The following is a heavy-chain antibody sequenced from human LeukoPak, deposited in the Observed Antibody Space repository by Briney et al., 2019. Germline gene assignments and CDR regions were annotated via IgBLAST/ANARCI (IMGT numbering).Heavy chain of an antibody. CDR2: ISYDGSNK. Sequence: GGSLRLSCAASGFTFSSYGMHWVRQAPGKGLEWVAVISYDGSNKYYADSVKGRFTISRDNSKNTLYLQMNSLRAEDTAVYYCAKDASYYYYYMDVWGKGTTVTVSS. V-gene: IGHV3-30*18. J-gene: IGHJ6*03. CDR3: AKDASYYYYYMDV. CDR1: GFTFSSYG.